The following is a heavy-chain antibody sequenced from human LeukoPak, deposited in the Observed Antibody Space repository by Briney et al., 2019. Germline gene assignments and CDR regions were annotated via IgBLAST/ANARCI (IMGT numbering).Heavy chain of an antibody. CDR1: GFTVSSNY. D-gene: IGHD3-16*01. CDR3: AKDTSGYFDY. V-gene: IGHV3-53*01. J-gene: IGHJ4*02. Sequence: PGGSLRLSCAASGFTVSSNYMSWVRQAPGKGLEWVSVIYSGGSIYYADSVKGRFTISRDNSKNTLYLQMNSLRAEDTAVYYCAKDTSGYFDYWGQGTLVTVSS. CDR2: IYSGGSI.